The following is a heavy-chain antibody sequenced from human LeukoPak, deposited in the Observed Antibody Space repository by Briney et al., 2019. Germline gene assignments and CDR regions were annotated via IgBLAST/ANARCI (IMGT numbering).Heavy chain of an antibody. D-gene: IGHD3-16*02. CDR3: ARHGPRYDYVWGRNRYSASPTSF. Sequence: PSETLSLTCSVSGGSLTSTTYSWGWVRQPPGKGLEWIGNVYSDGTTYYNPSLKSRGTISVDTSNNQFSLRLDSVTAADTAVYYCARHGPRYDYVWGRNRYSASPTSFWGQGTLVSVSS. CDR1: GGSLTSTTYS. CDR2: VYSDGTT. J-gene: IGHJ4*02. V-gene: IGHV4-39*01.